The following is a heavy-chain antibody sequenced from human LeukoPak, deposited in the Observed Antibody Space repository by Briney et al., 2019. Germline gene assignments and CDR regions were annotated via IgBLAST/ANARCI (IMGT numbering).Heavy chain of an antibody. Sequence: GGSLRLSCAASGFTFSSYVMSWVRQAPGKGREWVSAISSSGGSTYSADSVKGRFTISRDNSKNTLYLRMNSLRAEDRAVYNCAKDLTEEFDYCGQGTVVTVSS. CDR3: AKDLTEEFDY. CDR1: GFTFSSYV. CDR2: ISSSGGST. J-gene: IGHJ4*02. D-gene: IGHD1-14*01. V-gene: IGHV3-23*01.